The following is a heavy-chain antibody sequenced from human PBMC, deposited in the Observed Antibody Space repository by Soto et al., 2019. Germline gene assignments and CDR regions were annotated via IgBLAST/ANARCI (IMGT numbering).Heavy chain of an antibody. D-gene: IGHD3-10*01. CDR3: ARDSRGSGRWYYYYMDV. J-gene: IGHJ6*03. CDR1: GFTFSSYG. CDR2: IWYDGSNK. V-gene: IGHV3-33*01. Sequence: QVQLVESGGGVVQPGRSLRLSCAASGFTFSSYGMHWVRQAPGKGLEWVAVIWYDGSNKYYADSVKGRFTISRDNSKNTLYLQMNSLRAEDTAVYYCARDSRGSGRWYYYYMDVWGKGTTVTVSS.